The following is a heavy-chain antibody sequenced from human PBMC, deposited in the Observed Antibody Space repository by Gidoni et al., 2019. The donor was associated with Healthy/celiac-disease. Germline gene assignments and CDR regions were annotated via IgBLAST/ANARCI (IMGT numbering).Heavy chain of an antibody. J-gene: IGHJ4*02. Sequence: QVQLVESGGGVVQPGRSLRLSCAASGFTFSSFGMHWVRQAPGEGLEWVAVISNDGGNENYADSVKGRFTISRDNSKNTLYLQMNRLRPEDTAVYYCAKDLWGYGDHLDYWGQGTLVTVSS. V-gene: IGHV3-30*18. CDR3: AKDLWGYGDHLDY. CDR2: ISNDGGNE. CDR1: GFTFSSFG. D-gene: IGHD4-17*01.